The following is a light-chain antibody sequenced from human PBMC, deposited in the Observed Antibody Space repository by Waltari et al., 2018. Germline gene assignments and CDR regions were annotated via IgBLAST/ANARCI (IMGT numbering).Light chain of an antibody. V-gene: IGKV3-15*01. CDR1: QSIRNN. J-gene: IGKJ3*01. CDR2: GAS. CDR3: QQYNNWPPT. Sequence: VMTHSPATLSVSPGERVILSCRAIQSIRNNLAWYQQKHDQAPRLLIYGASTRATGTAARFSGSGSGTEFTLTISSLQSEDFALYFCQQYNNWPPTFGPGTKVDI.